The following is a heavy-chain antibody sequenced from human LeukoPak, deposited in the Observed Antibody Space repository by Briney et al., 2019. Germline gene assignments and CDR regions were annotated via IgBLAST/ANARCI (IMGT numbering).Heavy chain of an antibody. CDR3: ARDKGGAYYDFWSGVSQYYYYGMGV. D-gene: IGHD3-3*01. CDR2: TYYSGST. V-gene: IGHV4-59*01. J-gene: IGHJ6*02. Sequence: SETLSLTCTVSGGSISSYYWSWIRQPPGKGLEWIGYTYYSGSTNYNPSLKSRVTISVDTSKNQFSLKLSSVTAADTAVYYCARDKGGAYYDFWSGVSQYYYYGMGVWGQGTTVTVSS. CDR1: GGSISSYY.